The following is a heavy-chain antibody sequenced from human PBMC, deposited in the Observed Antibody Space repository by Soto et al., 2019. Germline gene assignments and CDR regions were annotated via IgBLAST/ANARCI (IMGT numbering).Heavy chain of an antibody. V-gene: IGHV1-69*13. J-gene: IGHJ4*02. CDR1: GGTFSSYA. D-gene: IGHD3-22*01. CDR3: ASPSYYYDSSGYYFPY. Sequence: SVKVSCKASGGTFSSYAITWVRQAPGQGLEWMGGIIPIFGSANYAQKFQGRVTITADESTSTAYMELSSLRSEDTAVYYCASPSYYYDSSGYYFPYWGQGTLVTVSS. CDR2: IIPIFGSA.